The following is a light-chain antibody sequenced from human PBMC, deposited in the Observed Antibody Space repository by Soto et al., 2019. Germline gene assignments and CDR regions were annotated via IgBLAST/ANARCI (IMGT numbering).Light chain of an antibody. V-gene: IGKV1-39*01. CDR1: QTIGFY. J-gene: IGKJ1*01. CDR2: AAS. CDR3: QQSYETPLA. Sequence: DIQMTQSPSSLSASVGDRVTITCRASQTIGFYLNWYQQKPGTAPKLLIYAASSLQSGVPSRFSGSGSETDFSLTISSLQPEDFATYYCQQSYETPLAFGQGTKEEIK.